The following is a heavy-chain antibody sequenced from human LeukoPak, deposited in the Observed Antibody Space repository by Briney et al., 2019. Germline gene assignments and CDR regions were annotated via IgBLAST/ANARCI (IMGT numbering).Heavy chain of an antibody. CDR3: AGGVAATFSYFDY. CDR2: ISGSGGST. J-gene: IGHJ4*02. D-gene: IGHD2-15*01. V-gene: IGHV3-23*01. CDR1: GFTFSSYA. Sequence: GGSLRLSCAASGFTFSSYAMSWVRQAPGKGLEWVSAISGSGGSTYYADSVKGRFTISRDNSKNTLYLQVNSLRAEDTAVYYCAGGVAATFSYFDYWGQGTLVTVSS.